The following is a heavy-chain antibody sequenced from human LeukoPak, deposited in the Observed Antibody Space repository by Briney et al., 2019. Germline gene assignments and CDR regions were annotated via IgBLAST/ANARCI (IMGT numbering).Heavy chain of an antibody. V-gene: IGHV3-30*18. Sequence: GGSLSLSCAASGFTFSSYGMHWVRQAPGKGLEWVAVISYDGSNKYYADSVKGRFTISRDNSKNTLYLQMNSLRAEDTAVYYCAKDFEYYYGSGSSFDYWGQGTLVTVSS. CDR3: AKDFEYYYGSGSSFDY. CDR2: ISYDGSNK. CDR1: GFTFSSYG. J-gene: IGHJ4*02. D-gene: IGHD3-10*01.